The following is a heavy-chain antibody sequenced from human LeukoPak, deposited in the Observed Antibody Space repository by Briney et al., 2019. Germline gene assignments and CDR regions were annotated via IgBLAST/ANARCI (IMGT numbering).Heavy chain of an antibody. CDR3: ARGGKIAVAGSYFDY. J-gene: IGHJ4*02. CDR1: GGSFSGYY. V-gene: IGHV4-34*01. D-gene: IGHD6-19*01. Sequence: SETLSLTCAVYGGSFSGYYWSWIRQPPGKGLEWIGEINHSGSTNYNPSLKSRVTISVDTSKNQFSLKLSSVTAADTAVYYCARGGKIAVAGSYFDYWGKGPLVTVSS. CDR2: INHSGST.